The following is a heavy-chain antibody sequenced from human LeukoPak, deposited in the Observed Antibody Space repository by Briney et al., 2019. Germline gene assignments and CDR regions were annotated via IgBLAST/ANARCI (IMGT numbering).Heavy chain of an antibody. D-gene: IGHD3-3*01. CDR1: GGSFSGYY. J-gene: IGHJ4*02. V-gene: IGHV4-34*01. CDR3: ARGGFGVVIFFDY. Sequence: SETLSLTCAVYGGSFSGYYWSWIRQPPGKGLGWIGEINHSGSTNYNPSLKSRVTISVDTSKNQFSLKPSSVTAADTAVYYCARGGFGVVIFFDYWGQGTLVTVSS. CDR2: INHSGST.